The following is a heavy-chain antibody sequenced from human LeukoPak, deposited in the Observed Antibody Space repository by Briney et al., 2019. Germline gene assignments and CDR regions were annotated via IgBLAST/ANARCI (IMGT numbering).Heavy chain of an antibody. CDR3: ARIIVVVTAVDYYYDGMDV. CDR2: IDWADDK. CDR1: GFSLSTSRMC. J-gene: IGHJ6*02. Sequence: ESGPTLVNPTQTLTLTCAFSGFSLSTSRMCVSWIRQPPGKALEWLALIDWADDKYYSTSLKRRLTISKDTSKNQVVLTMTNMDPVGTATYYCARIIVVVTAVDYYYDGMDVWGQGTTVTVSS. V-gene: IGHV2-70*01. D-gene: IGHD2-21*02.